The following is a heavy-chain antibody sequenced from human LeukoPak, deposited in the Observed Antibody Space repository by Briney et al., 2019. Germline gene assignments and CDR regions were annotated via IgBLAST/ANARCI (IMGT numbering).Heavy chain of an antibody. CDR1: GFTFDDYA. CDR2: ISWNSGSI. V-gene: IGHV3-9*01. Sequence: GGSLRLSCAASGFTFDDYAMHWVRQAPGKGLEWVSGISWNSGSIGYADSVKGRFTIFRDNAKNFLYLQMNRLRAEDTALYYCAKGRRTYYMDYWGQGTLVSVSS. D-gene: IGHD3-10*01. CDR3: AKGRRTYYMDY. J-gene: IGHJ4*02.